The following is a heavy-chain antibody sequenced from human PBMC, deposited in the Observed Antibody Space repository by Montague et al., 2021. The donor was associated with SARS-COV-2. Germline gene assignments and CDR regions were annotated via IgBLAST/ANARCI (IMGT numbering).Heavy chain of an antibody. CDR1: GGSISTGSYY. CDR3: ARGPHYDILTSYYKDGMDV. Sequence: TLSLTCTVAGGSISTGSYYWSWIRQPAGKGLEWIGRIYTSGSTNYKPSLKSRVTISVDTSKNQFSLKLSSATAADTAVYYCARGPHYDILTSYYKDGMDVWGQGTTVTVSS. V-gene: IGHV4-61*02. J-gene: IGHJ6*02. D-gene: IGHD3-9*01. CDR2: IYTSGST.